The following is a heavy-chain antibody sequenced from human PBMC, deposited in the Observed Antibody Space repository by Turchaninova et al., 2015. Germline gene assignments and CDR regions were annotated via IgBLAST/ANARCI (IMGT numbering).Heavy chain of an antibody. J-gene: IGHJ6*03. Sequence: GAEVKEPGASVKVSCKASGYSFNGYYMHWARQAPGQGLEWMGRLNPNSGVANYAQKFQGRVTLTRDTSITTAYMELSSLRSDDTAVYYCSTGLADRYNYYFMDVWGKGTTVTVSS. CDR1: GYSFNGYY. D-gene: IGHD1-1*01. V-gene: IGHV1-2*06. CDR3: STGLADRYNYYFMDV. CDR2: LNPNSGVA.